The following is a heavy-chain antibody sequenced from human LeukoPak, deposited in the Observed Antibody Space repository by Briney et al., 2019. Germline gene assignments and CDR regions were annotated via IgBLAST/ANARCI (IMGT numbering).Heavy chain of an antibody. Sequence: QAGGSVRLLCGACGFTFTIYDMTGVPGARGRGREWVSGICEGGGHTYYADSVKGRFPISRDHSKNTLYLQMNSLRAEDTALYYCAKREKGTTGRFFDYWGQGTLVTVSS. CDR2: ICEGGGHT. J-gene: IGHJ4*02. V-gene: IGHV3-23*01. CDR1: GFTFTIYD. CDR3: AKREKGTTGRFFDY. D-gene: IGHD4-17*01.